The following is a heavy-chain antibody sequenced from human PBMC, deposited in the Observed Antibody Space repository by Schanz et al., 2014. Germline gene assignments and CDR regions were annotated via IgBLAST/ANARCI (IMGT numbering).Heavy chain of an antibody. CDR2: IIPVLNIA. CDR3: ARGRGFYDY. J-gene: IGHJ4*02. Sequence: QVHLVQSGAEVKKPGSSVKVSCKLSGGTFSSYTISWMRQAPGQGLEWMGKIIPVLNIATYAQRFQGRVSITADTSTNTAYMKLSSLTSEDTAVHYCARGRGFYDYWGQGTLVTVSS. D-gene: IGHD3-10*01. V-gene: IGHV1-69*02. CDR1: GGTFSSYT.